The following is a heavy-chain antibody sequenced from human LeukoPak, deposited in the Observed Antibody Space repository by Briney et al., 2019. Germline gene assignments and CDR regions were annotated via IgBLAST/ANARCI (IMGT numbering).Heavy chain of an antibody. Sequence: GGSLRLSCVASGFTFSSYSMNWVRQAPGEGLEWVSYISSLSGTIYYADSVKGRFTISIDNSKNTLYLQMNSLRAEDTAVYYCARRAGAYTHPYDYWGQGTLVTVSS. CDR2: ISSLSGTI. V-gene: IGHV3-48*01. CDR1: GFTFSSYS. J-gene: IGHJ4*02. CDR3: ARRAGAYTHPYDY. D-gene: IGHD3-16*01.